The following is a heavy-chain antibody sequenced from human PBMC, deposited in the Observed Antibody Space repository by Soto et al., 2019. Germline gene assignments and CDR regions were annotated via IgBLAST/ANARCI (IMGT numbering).Heavy chain of an antibody. CDR3: ARGPSRNIVVVPAAAHSYYYYGMDV. CDR1: VGSIISGGYY. Sequence: SETLSLTCTFSVGSIISGGYYWSWIRQHPGKGLEWIGYIYYSGSTYYNPSLKSRVTISVDTSKNQFSLKLSSVTAADTAVYYCARGPSRNIVVVPAAAHSYYYYGMDVWGQGTTVTVS. V-gene: IGHV4-31*03. J-gene: IGHJ6*02. CDR2: IYYSGST. D-gene: IGHD2-2*01.